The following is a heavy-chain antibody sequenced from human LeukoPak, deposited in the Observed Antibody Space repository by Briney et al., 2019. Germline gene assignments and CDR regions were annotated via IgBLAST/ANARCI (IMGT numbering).Heavy chain of an antibody. CDR1: GFTFSSYE. CDR3: ARGVLAYFDFWTGQGQFDY. CDR2: ISSSGSST. D-gene: IGHD3/OR15-3a*01. V-gene: IGHV3-48*03. J-gene: IGHJ4*02. Sequence: PGGSLRLSCAASGFTFSSYEMNWVRQAPGKGLEWVSYISSSGSSTYYADSVKGRFTISRDNAKNSLFLQMNSLRDEDTAVYYCARGVLAYFDFWTGQGQFDYWGQGTLVTVSS.